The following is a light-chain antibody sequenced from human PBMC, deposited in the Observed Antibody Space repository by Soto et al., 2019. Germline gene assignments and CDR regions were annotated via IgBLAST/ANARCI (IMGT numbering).Light chain of an antibody. CDR1: QSVSNS. J-gene: IGKJ5*01. V-gene: IGKV3-11*01. CDR2: DVS. CDR3: HQRYNWPRVT. Sequence: EIVLTQSPATLSLSPGERVTLSCRASQSVSNSSAWYQQKPGQPPRLLIYDVSNRATGIPARFSGSGSGTDFTLTITSLEPEDFAVYFCHQRYNWPRVTFGQGTRLEIK.